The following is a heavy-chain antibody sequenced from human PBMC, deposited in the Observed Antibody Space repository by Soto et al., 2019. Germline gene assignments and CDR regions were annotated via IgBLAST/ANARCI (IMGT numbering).Heavy chain of an antibody. D-gene: IGHD1-20*01. V-gene: IGHV5-51*01. CDR3: GRRLGYGYKSTSAAMDI. CDR1: GFSFTIYW. J-gene: IGHJ6*02. CDR2: IYPGNSDT. Sequence: GGSLKISCRSYGFSFTIYWIAWVRQLPGKGLEWVGIIYPGNSDTLYGPSFQAQVTISADRSVNTAYLQWSGLRASDTATYFCGRRLGYGYKSTSAAMDIWGLGTMATVSS.